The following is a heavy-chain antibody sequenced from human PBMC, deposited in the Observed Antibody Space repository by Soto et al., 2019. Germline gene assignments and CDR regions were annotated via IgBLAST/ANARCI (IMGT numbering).Heavy chain of an antibody. D-gene: IGHD3-3*01. CDR1: GYTFTSYD. V-gene: IGHV1-8*01. CDR3: ARAGMVAIFGVVKYYYYMDV. CDR2: MNPNSGNT. Sequence: GASVKVSCKASGYTFTSYDINWVRQATGQGLEWMGWMNPNSGNTGYAQKFQGRVTMTRNTSISTAYMELSSLRSEDTAVYYCARAGMVAIFGVVKYYYYMDVWGKGITVTVSS. J-gene: IGHJ6*03.